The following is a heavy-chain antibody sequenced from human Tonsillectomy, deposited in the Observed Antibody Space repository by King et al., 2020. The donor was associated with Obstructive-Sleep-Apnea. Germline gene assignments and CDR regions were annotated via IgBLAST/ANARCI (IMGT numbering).Heavy chain of an antibody. J-gene: IGHJ4*02. V-gene: IGHV3-9*01. D-gene: IGHD3-9*01. CDR2: ISWYGGSR. CDR1: GFTFDDYA. CDR3: AKDISYDILTGEFDY. Sequence: VQLVESGGGFAQPGRSLRLSCAASGFTFDDYAMHWVRQAPGKGLDWVSGISWYGGSRGYVDSVKGRFTISRDNAKSSLYLQMNSLRAGDTALYYCAKDISYDILTGEFDYWGQGTLVTVSS.